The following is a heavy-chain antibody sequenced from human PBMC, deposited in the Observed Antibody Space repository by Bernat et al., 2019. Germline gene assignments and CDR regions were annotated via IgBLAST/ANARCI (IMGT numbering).Heavy chain of an antibody. CDR1: GFIFSSYG. Sequence: QVQLVESGGGVVQPGRSLRLSCAASGFIFSSYGMHWVRQAPGKGLEWVAVISYDGSNKYYANSVKGRFTISTDKSKNTLYLQMNSLRAEDTAVYYCANAGSSSSRTRPPLGTWGKGTLVTVSS. CDR2: ISYDGSNK. CDR3: ANAGSSSSRTRPPLGT. D-gene: IGHD6-6*01. J-gene: IGHJ5*02. V-gene: IGHV3-30*18.